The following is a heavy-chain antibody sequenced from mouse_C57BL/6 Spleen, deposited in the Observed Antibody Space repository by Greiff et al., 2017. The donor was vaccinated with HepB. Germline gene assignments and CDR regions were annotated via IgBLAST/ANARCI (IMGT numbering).Heavy chain of an antibody. V-gene: IGHV1-47*01. J-gene: IGHJ2*01. CDR2: FHPYNDDT. D-gene: IGHD1-1*02. CDR1: GYTFTTYP. Sequence: QVQLQQSGAELVKPGASVKMSCKASGYTFTTYPIEWMKQTHGKSLEWIGNFHPYNDDTKYNEKCKGQATLTVEKSSSTVYLELSRLTSDVSAVYYCARGGKRGYFDCWGQVTTLSVSS. CDR3: ARGGKRGYFDC.